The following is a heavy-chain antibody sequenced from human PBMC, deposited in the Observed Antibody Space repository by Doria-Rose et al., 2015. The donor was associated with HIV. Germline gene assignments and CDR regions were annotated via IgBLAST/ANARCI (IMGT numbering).Heavy chain of an antibody. J-gene: IGHJ5*02. D-gene: IGHD3-3*01. V-gene: IGHV3-15*01. CDR3: TRATYYDFWSGGDP. Sequence: IKSKADGGTTDYAAPVKGIFPISRDDSKNNFYLQMNSLKTEDTGVYYCTRATYYDFWSGGDPWGQGTLGTVSA. CDR2: IKSKADGGTT.